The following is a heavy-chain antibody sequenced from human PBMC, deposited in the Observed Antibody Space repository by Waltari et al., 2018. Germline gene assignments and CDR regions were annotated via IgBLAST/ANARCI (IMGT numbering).Heavy chain of an antibody. V-gene: IGHV3-53*01. J-gene: IGHJ4*02. Sequence: EAQLVESGGGLIQPGGSLRLSCAASGLIVTSYTMTWVRQAPGKGLEWVSVIYSSGDAYYTDSVMGRFTISRDSSRNVLYLQMNSLRVEDTAMYFCARRSGSYLDHWGQGTLVTVSS. D-gene: IGHD1-26*01. CDR1: GLIVTSYT. CDR3: ARRSGSYLDH. CDR2: IYSSGDA.